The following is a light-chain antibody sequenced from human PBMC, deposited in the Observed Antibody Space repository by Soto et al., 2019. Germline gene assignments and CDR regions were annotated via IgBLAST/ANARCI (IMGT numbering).Light chain of an antibody. CDR3: QQYDDSFPT. Sequence: DIQMTLSPSTLSASVGDRVTITCRASQSISIWLAWYQQKPGKAPKILIFKASSLESGVPSRFSGRGSGTEFTLTISSLQPDDFATYYCQQYDDSFPTFGQGTKVEIK. V-gene: IGKV1-5*03. J-gene: IGKJ2*01. CDR2: KAS. CDR1: QSISIW.